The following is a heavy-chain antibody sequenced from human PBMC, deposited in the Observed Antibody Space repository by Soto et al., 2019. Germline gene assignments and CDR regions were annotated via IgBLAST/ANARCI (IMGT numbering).Heavy chain of an antibody. Sequence: SETLSLTCIVSGGSISSSSYSWAWIRQPPGKGLEWIGTMYYGVNTYYNPSLESRVTISVDTPKNQFSLKLSSVTAADTAVYYCAGDYGSGLARNWFDPWGQGTLVTVSS. CDR2: MYYGVNT. CDR1: GGSISSSSYS. V-gene: IGHV4-39*07. J-gene: IGHJ5*02. CDR3: AGDYGSGLARNWFDP. D-gene: IGHD3-10*01.